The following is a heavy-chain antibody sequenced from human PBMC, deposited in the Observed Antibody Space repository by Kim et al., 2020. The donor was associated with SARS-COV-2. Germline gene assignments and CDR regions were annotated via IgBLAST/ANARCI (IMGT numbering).Heavy chain of an antibody. Sequence: KSRVTISVDTSKNQFSLKLSSVTAADTAVYYCARVRGLNYYGSGTKFDYWGQGTLVTVSS. J-gene: IGHJ4*02. CDR3: ARVRGLNYYGSGTKFDY. V-gene: IGHV4-34*01. D-gene: IGHD3-10*01.